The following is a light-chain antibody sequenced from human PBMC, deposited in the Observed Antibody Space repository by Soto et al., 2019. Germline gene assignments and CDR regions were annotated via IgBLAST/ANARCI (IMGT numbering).Light chain of an antibody. CDR2: AAS. J-gene: IGKJ4*01. Sequence: DIQMTQSPSSLSASVGDRVTITCRASQGIGSDLGWYQQKPGKAPKRLIYAASSLQSGVPSRFSGSGSGTEFTLTISSLQPEDFATYFCLQHSSYPPTFGGGTKVEIK. CDR1: QGIGSD. CDR3: LQHSSYPPT. V-gene: IGKV1-17*01.